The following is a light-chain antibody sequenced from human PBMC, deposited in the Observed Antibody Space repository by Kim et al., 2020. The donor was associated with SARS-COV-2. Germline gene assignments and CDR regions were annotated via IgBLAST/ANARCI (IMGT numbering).Light chain of an antibody. Sequence: QAGLTQPPSVSKDLRQTATLTCTGNSNNVGNQGAAWLQQHQGHPPKLLSYRNNNRPSGISERLSASRSGNTAPLTITGLQPEDEADYYCSAWDFTLSAWVFGGGTKVTVL. V-gene: IGLV10-54*01. CDR3: SAWDFTLSAWV. CDR1: SNNVGNQG. CDR2: RNN. J-gene: IGLJ3*02.